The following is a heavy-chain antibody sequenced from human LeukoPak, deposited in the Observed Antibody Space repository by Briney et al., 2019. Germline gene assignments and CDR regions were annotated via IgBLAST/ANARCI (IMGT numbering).Heavy chain of an antibody. J-gene: IGHJ6*04. CDR2: INWNGGGT. CDR3: ARGIAAASDV. D-gene: IGHD6-13*01. CDR1: GFTFDDYG. Sequence: GGSLRLSCAASGFTFDDYGMSWVRQAPGKGLEWVSGINWNGGGTGYADSVKGRFTISRDNAKNSLYLQMNSLRAEDTALYFCARGIAAASDVWGKGTMVTVSS. V-gene: IGHV3-20*04.